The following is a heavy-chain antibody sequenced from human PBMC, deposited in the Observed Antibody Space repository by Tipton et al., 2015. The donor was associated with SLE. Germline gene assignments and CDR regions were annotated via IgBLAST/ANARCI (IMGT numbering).Heavy chain of an antibody. CDR1: GFTFSSYA. J-gene: IGHJ4*02. CDR3: AKDRDMGSSWYHY. D-gene: IGHD6-13*01. Sequence: SLRLSCAASGFTFSSYAMSWVRQAPGKGLEWVSAISGTGDSAYYADSVKGRFTISRDNSKNTLYLQMNSLSAEDTATYYCAKDRDMGSSWYHYWGQGTLVTVSS. CDR2: ISGTGDSA. V-gene: IGHV3-23*01.